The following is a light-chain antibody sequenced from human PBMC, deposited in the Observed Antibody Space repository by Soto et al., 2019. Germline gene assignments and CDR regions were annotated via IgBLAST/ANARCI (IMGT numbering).Light chain of an antibody. V-gene: IGLV2-14*01. J-gene: IGLJ3*02. CDR2: QVS. CDR1: SSDVGGYNY. Sequence: QSVLTQSASVSGSPGQAITISCTGTSSDVGGYNYVSWYQQHPGKAPKLVISQVSNRPSGVSNRFSGSKSGNTASLTISGLQAEDEADYYCTSYTSSTTWVFGGGTKLTVL. CDR3: TSYTSSTTWV.